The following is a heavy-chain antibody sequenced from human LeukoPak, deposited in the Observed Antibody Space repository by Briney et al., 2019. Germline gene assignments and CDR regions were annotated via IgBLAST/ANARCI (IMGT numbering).Heavy chain of an antibody. Sequence: SVKVSCKASGGTFSSYGISWVRQAPGQGLEWMGRIIPILGIANYAQKFQGRVTITADKSTSTAYMELRSLRSDDTAVYYCARDRINYYDSSGYYYYFDYWGQGTLVTVSS. V-gene: IGHV1-69*04. CDR2: IIPILGIA. D-gene: IGHD3-22*01. CDR3: ARDRINYYDSSGYYYYFDY. J-gene: IGHJ4*02. CDR1: GGTFSSYG.